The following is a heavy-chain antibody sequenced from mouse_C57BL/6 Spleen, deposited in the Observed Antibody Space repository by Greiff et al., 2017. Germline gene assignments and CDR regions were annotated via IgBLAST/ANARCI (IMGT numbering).Heavy chain of an antibody. D-gene: IGHD2-4*01. Sequence: QVQLKQSGPELVKPGASVKISCKASGYTFTDYYINWVKQRPGQGLEWIGWIYPGSGNTKYNDKFKGKATLTVDTSSSTAYMQLSSLTSEDSAVYFCARGAIYYDYDGAWFAYWGQGTLVTVSA. CDR1: GYTFTDYY. J-gene: IGHJ3*01. CDR2: IYPGSGNT. CDR3: ARGAIYYDYDGAWFAY. V-gene: IGHV1-84*01.